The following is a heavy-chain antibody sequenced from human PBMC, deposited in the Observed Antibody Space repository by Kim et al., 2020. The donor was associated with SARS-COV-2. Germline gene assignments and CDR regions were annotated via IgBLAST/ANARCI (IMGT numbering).Heavy chain of an antibody. Sequence: ETLSLTCTVSDDSISSYYWSWIRQPAGKGLEWIGRIYTSGTTNYNPSLKSRVTMSIDTSKNQFSLKLNSVTAADTAVYYCVRTGAMDVWGQGTTVTVSS. CDR1: DDSISSYY. V-gene: IGHV4-4*07. J-gene: IGHJ6*02. CDR2: IYTSGTT. CDR3: VRTGAMDV.